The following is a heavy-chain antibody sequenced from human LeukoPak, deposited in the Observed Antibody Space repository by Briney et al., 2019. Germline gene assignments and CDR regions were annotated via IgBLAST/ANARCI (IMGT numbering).Heavy chain of an antibody. V-gene: IGHV3-30-3*01. CDR3: AKDWGSSDWYNWFDP. Sequence: GGSLRLSCAASGFTFSSYGMHWVRQAPGKGLEWVAVISYDGSSKYYADSVKGRFTISRDNSKNTLYLQMNSLRVEDTAVYYCAKDWGSSDWYNWFDPWGQGTLVTVSS. J-gene: IGHJ5*02. CDR1: GFTFSSYG. D-gene: IGHD6-19*01. CDR2: ISYDGSSK.